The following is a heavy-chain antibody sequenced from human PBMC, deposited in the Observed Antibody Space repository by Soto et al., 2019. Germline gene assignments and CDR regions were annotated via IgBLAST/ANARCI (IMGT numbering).Heavy chain of an antibody. V-gene: IGHV1-2*02. CDR2: INPNSGGT. Sequence: ASVKVSCKXSGYTFTGYYMHWVRQAPGQGLEWMGWINPNSGGTNYAQKFQGRVTMTRDTSISTAYMELSRLRSDDTAVYYCARAPYYYDSSGYPWGQGTLVTVSS. CDR3: ARAPYYYDSSGYP. CDR1: GYTFTGYY. D-gene: IGHD3-22*01. J-gene: IGHJ5*02.